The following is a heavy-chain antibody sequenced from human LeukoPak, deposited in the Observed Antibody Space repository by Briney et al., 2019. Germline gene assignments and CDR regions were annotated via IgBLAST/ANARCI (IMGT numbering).Heavy chain of an antibody. D-gene: IGHD3-10*01. J-gene: IGHJ4*02. Sequence: GGSLRLSCAASGFTFSNYGMSWVRQAAGKGLEWVSGISGGGDRIHYTDSVKGRFTISRDNSRNTLYLQMSSLRVEDTAVYYCAKDYSGSPDYWGQGTLVTVSS. CDR2: ISGGGDRI. V-gene: IGHV3-23*01. CDR3: AKDYSGSPDY. CDR1: GFTFSNYG.